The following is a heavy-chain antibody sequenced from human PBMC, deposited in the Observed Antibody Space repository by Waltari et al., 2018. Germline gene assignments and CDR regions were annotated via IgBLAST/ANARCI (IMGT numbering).Heavy chain of an antibody. CDR1: GVTLRSYA. V-gene: IGHV1-69*14. D-gene: IGHD3-22*01. J-gene: IGHJ4*02. Sequence: QVQLVQSGAEVKKPGSSVKVSCTASGVTLRSYAFRWVRQAPGQGLEWMGGIIPIFGTANYAQKFQVRVTITADKSTSTAYMELSSLRSEDTAVYYCARVGPNYYDSSPFDYWGQGTLVTVSS. CDR3: ARVGPNYYDSSPFDY. CDR2: IIPIFGTA.